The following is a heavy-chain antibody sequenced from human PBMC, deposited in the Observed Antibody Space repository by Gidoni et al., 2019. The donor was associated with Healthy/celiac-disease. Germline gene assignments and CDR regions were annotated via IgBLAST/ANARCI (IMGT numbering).Heavy chain of an antibody. CDR3: AADHPISGYYGMDV. CDR2: IVVGSGNT. CDR1: GFTFTSSA. V-gene: IGHV1-58*01. J-gene: IGHJ6*02. D-gene: IGHD3-10*01. Sequence: QMQLVQSGPEVKKPGTSVKVSCKASGFTFTSSAVQWVRQARGQRLEWIGWIVVGSGNTNYAQKFQERVTITRDMSTSTAYMELSSLRSEDTAVYYCAADHPISGYYGMDVWGQGTTVTVSS.